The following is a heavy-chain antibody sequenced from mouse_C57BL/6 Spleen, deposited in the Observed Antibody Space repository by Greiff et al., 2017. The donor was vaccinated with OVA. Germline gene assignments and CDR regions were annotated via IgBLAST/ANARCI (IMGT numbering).Heavy chain of an antibody. V-gene: IGHV2-9-1*01. CDR3: ARNSGGYGNYWYFDV. CDR1: GFSLTSYA. CDR2: IWTGGGT. J-gene: IGHJ1*03. Sequence: QVQLQQSGPGLVAPSQSLSITCTVSGFSLTSYAISWVRQPPGKGLEWLGVIWTGGGTNYNSALKSRLSISKDNSKSQVFLKMNSLQTDDTARYYCARNSGGYGNYWYFDVWGTGTTVTVSS. D-gene: IGHD2-1*01.